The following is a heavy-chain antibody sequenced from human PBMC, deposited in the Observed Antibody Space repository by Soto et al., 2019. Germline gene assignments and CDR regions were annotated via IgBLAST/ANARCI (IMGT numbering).Heavy chain of an antibody. D-gene: IGHD2-2*01. Sequence: WRSLRLSCAASVFSFSNYGMHWARQAPGPGLEWVALISYDGGNKYYADSVKGRFTISRDNSKSTLYMQMNSLRPEDTAVYFCAKGSGYCSSSTCAREFFYYYGLDVWGRGT. CDR2: ISYDGGNK. CDR3: AKGSGYCSSSTCAREFFYYYGLDV. V-gene: IGHV3-30*18. J-gene: IGHJ6*02. CDR1: VFSFSNYG.